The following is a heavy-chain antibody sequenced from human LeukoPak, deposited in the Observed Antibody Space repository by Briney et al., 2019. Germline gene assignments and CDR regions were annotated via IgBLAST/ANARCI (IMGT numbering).Heavy chain of an antibody. V-gene: IGHV1-8*01. CDR3: ASGLADGEGALDI. CDR1: GYTFTSYD. CDR2: MNPNSGNT. D-gene: IGHD4-17*01. J-gene: IGHJ3*02. Sequence: ASVKVSSKASGYTFTSYDLNWVRQATGQGLEWMGWMNPNSGNTGYAQKFQGRVTITRNTSISTAYMELSSLRSEDTAVYYCASGLADGEGALDIWGQGTMVTVSS.